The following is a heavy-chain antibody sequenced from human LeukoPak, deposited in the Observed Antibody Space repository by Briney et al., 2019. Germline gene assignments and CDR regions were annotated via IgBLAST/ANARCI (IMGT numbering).Heavy chain of an antibody. J-gene: IGHJ4*02. V-gene: IGHV1-18*01. Sequence: GASVKVSCKASGYTFTSYGISWVRQAPGQGLEWMGWISAYNGNTNYAQKLQGRVTMTTDTSTSTAYMELSSLRSEDTAVYYCARDYLYCSGGSCYPSFDYWGQGTLVTVSS. D-gene: IGHD2-15*01. CDR1: GYTFTSYG. CDR3: ARDYLYCSGGSCYPSFDY. CDR2: ISAYNGNT.